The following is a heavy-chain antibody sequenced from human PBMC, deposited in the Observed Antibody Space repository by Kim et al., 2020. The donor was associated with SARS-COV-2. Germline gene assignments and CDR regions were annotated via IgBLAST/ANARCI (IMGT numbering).Heavy chain of an antibody. CDR3: ARDPNYYDRSGHRYGMDV. D-gene: IGHD3-22*01. V-gene: IGHV3-21*01. CDR1: GFTFSSYS. J-gene: IGHJ6*02. Sequence: GGSLRLSCAASGFTFSSYSMNWVRQSPGKGLEWVSSISSSSSYIYYADSVKGRFTLSRDNAKNSLYLQMNILRAEDTAAYYCARDPNYYDRSGHRYGMDVWGQGTTVTVSS. CDR2: ISSSSSYI.